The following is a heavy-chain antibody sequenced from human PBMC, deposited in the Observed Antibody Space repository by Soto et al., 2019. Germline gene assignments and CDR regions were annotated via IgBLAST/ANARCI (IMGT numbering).Heavy chain of an antibody. CDR3: ARDSRRPYYYYMDV. V-gene: IGHV4-59*01. J-gene: IGHJ6*03. CDR2: IYYSGST. CDR1: GGSISSYY. Sequence: SETLSLTCTVSGGSISSYYWSWIRQPPGKGLEWIGYIYYSGSTNYNPSLKSRVTISVDMSKNQFSLKLSSVTAADTAVYYCARDSRRPYYYYMDVWGKGTTVTVSS.